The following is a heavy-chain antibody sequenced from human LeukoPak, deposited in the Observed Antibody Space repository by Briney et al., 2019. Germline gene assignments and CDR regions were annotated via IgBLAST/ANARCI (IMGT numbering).Heavy chain of an antibody. V-gene: IGHV3-21*06. CDR1: GFTFSSYA. Sequence: SGGSLRLSCAASGFTFSSYAMSWVRQAPGKGLEWVSSTTSKNEIHNADSVKGRFTISRDNAKNSLYLQMNSLRAEDTAVYYCVRARLTDGGSDYWGQGTLVTVSS. CDR3: VRARLTDGGSDY. D-gene: IGHD2-15*01. J-gene: IGHJ4*02. CDR2: TTSKNEI.